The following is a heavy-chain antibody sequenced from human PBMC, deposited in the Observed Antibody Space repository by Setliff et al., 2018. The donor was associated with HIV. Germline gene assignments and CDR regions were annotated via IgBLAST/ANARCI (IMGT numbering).Heavy chain of an antibody. D-gene: IGHD6-19*01. CDR3: ARGYSSGWTGYFDY. CDR2: IYYSGST. J-gene: IGHJ4*02. V-gene: IGHV4-39*07. Sequence: PSETLSLTCTVSGGSISNNNYYWGWIRQPPGKGLEWIGSIYYSGSTYYSPSLRSRVIISVDRSKNQFSLRLSSVTAADTAVYYCARGYSSGWTGYFDYWGQGTLVTVSS. CDR1: GGSISNNNYY.